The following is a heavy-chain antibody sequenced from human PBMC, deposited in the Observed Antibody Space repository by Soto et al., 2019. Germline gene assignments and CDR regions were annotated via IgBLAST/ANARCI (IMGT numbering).Heavy chain of an antibody. V-gene: IGHV3-23*01. CDR3: AKDDWHDYGGTFDY. CDR2: ISGSGGST. CDR1: GFTFSSYA. J-gene: IGHJ4*02. Sequence: EVQLLESGGGLVQPGGSLRLSCAASGFTFSSYAMSWVRQAPGKGLEWVSAISGSGGSTYYADSVKGRFTISRDNSKKTLYLEMNSLRAEDTAVYYCAKDDWHDYGGTFDYWGQGALVTVSS. D-gene: IGHD4-17*01.